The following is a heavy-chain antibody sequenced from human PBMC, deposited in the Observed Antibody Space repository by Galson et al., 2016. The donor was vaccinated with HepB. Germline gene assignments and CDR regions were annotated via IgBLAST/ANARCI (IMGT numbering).Heavy chain of an antibody. Sequence: SETLSLTCTVSGGSISSYYWSWIRQPPGKGLEWIGYIYYSGSTNYNPSLKSRVTISADTSKNQFSLKLSSVTAADTAVYYCARNRYSSGWYFNWYFDLWGRGTLVTVSS. CDR1: GGSISSYY. J-gene: IGHJ2*01. CDR3: ARNRYSSGWYFNWYFDL. CDR2: IYYSGST. D-gene: IGHD6-19*01. V-gene: IGHV4-59*01.